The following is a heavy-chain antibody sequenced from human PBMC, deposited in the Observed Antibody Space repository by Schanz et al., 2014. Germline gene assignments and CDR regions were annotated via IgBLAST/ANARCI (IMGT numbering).Heavy chain of an antibody. CDR1: GGTFSSST. Sequence: QGQLVQSGAEVKAPGASVKVSCKASGGTFSSSTLTWVRQAPGQGLEWMGRIIPILDKTNYAQKFQGRVTMTADKSTSTVYMEVSGLRSEDTAVYYCAKVDRTRYYAMYVWGNGSTVT. J-gene: IGHJ6*01. V-gene: IGHV1-69*04. D-gene: IGHD3-3*01. CDR3: AKVDRTRYYAMYV. CDR2: IIPILDKT.